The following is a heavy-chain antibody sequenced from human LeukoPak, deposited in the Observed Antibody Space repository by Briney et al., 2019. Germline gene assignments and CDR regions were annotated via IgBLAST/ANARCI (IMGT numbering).Heavy chain of an antibody. V-gene: IGHV1-2*02. D-gene: IGHD5-12*01. CDR3: ARDDGGNTGYENFDY. CDR1: GYTFTGYY. CDR2: INPNSGGT. Sequence: ASVKVSCKASGYTFTGYYMHWVRQAPGQGLEWMGWINPNSGGTNYAQKFQGRVTMTRDTSISTAYMELSRLRSDDTAVYYCARDDGGNTGYENFDYWGQGTLVTVSS. J-gene: IGHJ4*02.